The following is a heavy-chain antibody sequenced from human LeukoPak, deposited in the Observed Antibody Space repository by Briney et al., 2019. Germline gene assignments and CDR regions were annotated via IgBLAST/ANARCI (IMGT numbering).Heavy chain of an antibody. D-gene: IGHD2-8*01. CDR2: ISLTGPT. CDR3: SRENGAFSPFGY. J-gene: IGHJ4*02. CDR1: GGSISNTNW. V-gene: IGHV4-4*02. Sequence: PSETLSLTCGVSGGSISNTNWWSWVRQPPRQGLEWIVEISLTGPTHYNPSLESRVTVSLDKSKNQLSLNLTSVTAADTAVYYCSRENGAFSPFGYWGQGTLVTVLS.